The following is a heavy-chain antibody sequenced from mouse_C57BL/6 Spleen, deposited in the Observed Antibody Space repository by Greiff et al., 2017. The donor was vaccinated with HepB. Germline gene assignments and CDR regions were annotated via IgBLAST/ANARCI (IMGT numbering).Heavy chain of an antibody. CDR3: ARGGYGSSWFAY. J-gene: IGHJ3*01. Sequence: VQLQESGPELVKPGASVKISCKASGYSFTSYYIHWVKQRPGQGLEWIGWIYPGSGNTKYNEKFKGKATLTADTSSSTAYMQLSSLTSEDSAVYYCARGGYGSSWFAYWGQGTLVTVSA. CDR1: GYSFTSYY. D-gene: IGHD1-1*01. V-gene: IGHV1-66*01. CDR2: IYPGSGNT.